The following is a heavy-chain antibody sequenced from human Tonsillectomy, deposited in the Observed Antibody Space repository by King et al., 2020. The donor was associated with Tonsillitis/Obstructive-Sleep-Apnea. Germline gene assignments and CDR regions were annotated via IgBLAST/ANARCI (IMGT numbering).Heavy chain of an antibody. D-gene: IGHD3-22*01. CDR2: SRPNNGDT. CDR3: ARDYYDSSGYYHGYFQH. V-gene: IGHV1-18*01. J-gene: IGHJ1*01. Sequence: QLVQSGAEVKKPGASVKVSCKASGYTFTSYDITWVRQAPGQGLEWMGWSRPNNGDTNYAQKLQGRGTMTSGTSTSTAYMELRSLRSDDTAVYYCARDYYDSSGYYHGYFQHWGQGTLVTVSS. CDR1: GYTFTSYD.